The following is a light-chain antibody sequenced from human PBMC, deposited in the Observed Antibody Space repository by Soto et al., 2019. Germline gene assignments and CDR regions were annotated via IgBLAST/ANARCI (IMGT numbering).Light chain of an antibody. V-gene: IGKV1-39*01. CDR1: RTISSY. J-gene: IGKJ2*02. CDR2: GAS. CDR3: QQSYSSPRT. Sequence: EIQMTQSPSSMSAAVGDRVTISCRARRTISSYLIWYQQNPGKAPQLLIYGASTLQSGVSSRFSGSGFGPDFTLTITNLQPEDFATYYCQQSYSSPRTFGQGNTIDIK.